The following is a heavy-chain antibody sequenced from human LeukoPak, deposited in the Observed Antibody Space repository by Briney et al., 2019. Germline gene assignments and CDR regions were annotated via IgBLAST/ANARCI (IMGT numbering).Heavy chain of an antibody. CDR2: IYYSGST. CDR3: ARSHRGYSSGWYLYDYYYYGMDV. Sequence: SETLSLTCTVSGGSISSYYWSWIRQPPGKGLEWIGYIYYSGSTNYNPSLKSRVTISVDTSKNQFSLKLSSVTAADTAVYYCARSHRGYSSGWYLYDYYYYGMDVWGQGTTVTVSS. J-gene: IGHJ6*02. V-gene: IGHV4-59*01. CDR1: GGSISSYY. D-gene: IGHD6-19*01.